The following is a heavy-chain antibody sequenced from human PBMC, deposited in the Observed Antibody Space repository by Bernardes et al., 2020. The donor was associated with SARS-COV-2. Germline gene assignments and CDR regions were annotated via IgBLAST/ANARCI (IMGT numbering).Heavy chain of an antibody. D-gene: IGHD3-10*02. Sequence: SLRLSCAASGFTFATDWMHWVHQAPGKGLAWVARMNWDGTTIDHAESVRGRFSISRDNVKNILYLQMHSLRDDDTAQYFCVRDMYGKNDYWGQGTLVTVSS. CDR1: GFTFATDW. V-gene: IGHV3-74*01. CDR3: VRDMYGKNDY. CDR2: MNWDGTTI. J-gene: IGHJ4*02.